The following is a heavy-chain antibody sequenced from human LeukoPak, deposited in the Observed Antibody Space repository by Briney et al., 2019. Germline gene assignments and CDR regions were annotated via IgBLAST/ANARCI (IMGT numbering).Heavy chain of an antibody. CDR1: GFTFSSYS. CDR3: ARDGNSGSYSYLDY. J-gene: IGHJ4*02. CDR2: ISSSGSTI. V-gene: IGHV3-48*04. Sequence: GGSLRLSCAASGFTFSSYSMNWVRQAPGKGLEWVSYISSSGSTIYYADSVKGRFTISRDNAKNSLYLQMNSLRAEDTAVYYCARDGNSGSYSYLDYWGQGTLVTVSS. D-gene: IGHD1-26*01.